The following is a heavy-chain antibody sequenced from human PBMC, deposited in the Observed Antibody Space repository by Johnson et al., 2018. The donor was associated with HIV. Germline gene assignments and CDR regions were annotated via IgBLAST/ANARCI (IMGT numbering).Heavy chain of an antibody. Sequence: VQLVESGGGLVQPGGSLRLSCAASGFTFSGSWMSWVRQAPGKGLEWVANIKEDGSEKYYVDSVKGRFTISRDNAKNSLYLQMNTLRAEDTAVYYCARDRGRGSEDAFDIWGQGTMVTVYS. V-gene: IGHV3-7*01. J-gene: IGHJ3*02. CDR1: GFTFSGSW. CDR3: ARDRGRGSEDAFDI. D-gene: IGHD2-15*01. CDR2: IKEDGSEK.